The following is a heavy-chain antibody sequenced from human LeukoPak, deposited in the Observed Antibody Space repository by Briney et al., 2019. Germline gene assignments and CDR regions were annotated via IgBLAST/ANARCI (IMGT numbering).Heavy chain of an antibody. CDR2: IYYSGST. CDR1: GGSISSYY. CDR3: ARAQRGRDGASTVYYYYLYMDV. D-gene: IGHD4-11*01. Sequence: SETLSLTCTVAGGSISSYYWSWIRQPPGKGLEWIGYIYYSGSTTYNPSLKSRVTISVDTSKNHFSLNLSSVTAADTAVYYCARAQRGRDGASTVYYYYLYMDVWGKGTTVTVSS. J-gene: IGHJ6*03. V-gene: IGHV4-59*01.